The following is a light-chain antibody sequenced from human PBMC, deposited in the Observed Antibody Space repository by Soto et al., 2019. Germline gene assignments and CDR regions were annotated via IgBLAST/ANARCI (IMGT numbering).Light chain of an antibody. V-gene: IGKV3-20*01. CDR2: GAS. CDR3: QQYGSSPET. J-gene: IGKJ1*01. Sequence: EIELTQSPGTLSLSPGERATLSCRAIQSVSSSYLAWYQQKPGQAPRLLIYGASSRATGIPDRFSGSGSGTDFTLTISRLEPEDFAVYFCQQYGSSPETFGQGTKVDI. CDR1: QSVSSSY.